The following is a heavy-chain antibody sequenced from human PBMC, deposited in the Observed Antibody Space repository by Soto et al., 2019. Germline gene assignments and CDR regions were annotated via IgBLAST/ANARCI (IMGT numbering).Heavy chain of an antibody. CDR3: ASYTGLFSPFDY. CDR1: GFTFRSYW. V-gene: IGHV3-7*03. CDR2: IKQDGSEK. D-gene: IGHD3-22*01. Sequence: GGSLRLSYAASGFTFRSYWMSWVRQAPGKGLEWVANIKQDGSEKYYVYSVKGRFTISRDNAKNSLYLQMNSLRAEDTAGYYCASYTGLFSPFDYGGQGTLVTVSS. J-gene: IGHJ4*02.